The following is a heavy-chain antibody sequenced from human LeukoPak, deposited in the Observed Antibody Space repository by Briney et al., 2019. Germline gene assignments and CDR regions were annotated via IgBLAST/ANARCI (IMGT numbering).Heavy chain of an antibody. CDR1: GFTVSTNY. D-gene: IGHD2-21*02. Sequence: GGSLRLSCAASGFTVSTNYMSWVRQAPGKGLEWVSAIPGSGGSTYYADSVKGRFTISRDNSKNTLYLQMNNLRAEDTAVYYCAKEPAYCGGDCYFLLDYWGQGTLVTVSS. V-gene: IGHV3-23*01. CDR3: AKEPAYCGGDCYFLLDY. CDR2: IPGSGGST. J-gene: IGHJ4*02.